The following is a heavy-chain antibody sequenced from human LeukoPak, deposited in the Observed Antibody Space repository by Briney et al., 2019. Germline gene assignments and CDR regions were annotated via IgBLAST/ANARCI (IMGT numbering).Heavy chain of an antibody. V-gene: IGHV3-43*02. Sequence: AVSLRLSCAAPGFSFDDYAIHWVRQAPGKGLDWVSLISGDGGSTFYADSVKGRFTISRDNSTTSLYLQMSSLRSEDTALYYCARESDSSGWYDSWGQGTLVTVSS. J-gene: IGHJ5*01. CDR2: ISGDGGST. D-gene: IGHD3-22*01. CDR3: ARESDSSGWYDS. CDR1: GFSFDDYA.